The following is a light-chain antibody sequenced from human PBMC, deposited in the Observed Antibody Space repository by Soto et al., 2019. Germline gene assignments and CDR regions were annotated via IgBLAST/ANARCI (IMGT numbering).Light chain of an antibody. CDR2: GAS. V-gene: IGKV3-20*01. J-gene: IGKJ1*01. CDR3: QHSGDFRWT. Sequence: EIVLTQSPGTLSLSPGERVTLSCRASQSVSSGYLAWYLQKRGQAPRLLIYGASKRATGIPDRFSGSGSGTDFTLTISRLEPEDFAVYYCQHSGDFRWTFGQGTKVEVK. CDR1: QSVSSGY.